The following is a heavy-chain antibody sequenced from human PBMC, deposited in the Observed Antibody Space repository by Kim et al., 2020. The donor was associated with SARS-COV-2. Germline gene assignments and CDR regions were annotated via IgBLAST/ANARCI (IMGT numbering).Heavy chain of an antibody. J-gene: IGHJ4*02. CDR3: TTERSGSYYNARFDY. V-gene: IGHV3-15*01. Sequence: APVKGRFTISRDDSKNTLYLQMNSLKTEDTAVYYCTTERSGSYYNARFDYWGQGTLVTVSS. D-gene: IGHD3-10*01.